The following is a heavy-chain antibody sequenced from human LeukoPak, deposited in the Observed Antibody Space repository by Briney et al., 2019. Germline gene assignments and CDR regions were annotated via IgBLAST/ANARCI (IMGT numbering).Heavy chain of an antibody. CDR3: ARVRDYDILTGDDAFDI. V-gene: IGHV3-21*04. CDR2: ISSSSSYI. Sequence: EPGGSLRLSCAASGFTFSSYSMNWVRQAPGKGLEWVSSISSSSSYIYYADSVKGRFTISRDNAKNSLYLQMNSLRAEDTALYHCARVRDYDILTGDDAFDIWGQGTMVTVSS. CDR1: GFTFSSYS. D-gene: IGHD3-9*01. J-gene: IGHJ3*02.